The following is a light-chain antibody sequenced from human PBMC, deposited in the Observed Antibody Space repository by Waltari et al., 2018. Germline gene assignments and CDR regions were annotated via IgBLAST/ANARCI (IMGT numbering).Light chain of an antibody. CDR2: GAA. V-gene: IGKV3-20*01. Sequence: ETVLTQSPCILSLSPGERATLSCRARQGVTTTFLAWYQQKPGHAHRLLIYGAANRATGIAGRFSGSAAGTDFTLTINRLESEDFAVYWCQKYGSTMYTFGQGTKVEIK. CDR3: QKYGSTMYT. J-gene: IGKJ2*01. CDR1: QGVTTTF.